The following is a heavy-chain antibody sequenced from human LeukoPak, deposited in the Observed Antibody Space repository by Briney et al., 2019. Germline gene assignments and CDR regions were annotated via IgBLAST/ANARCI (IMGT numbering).Heavy chain of an antibody. CDR2: ISSSSSYI. Sequence: GGSLRLSCAASGFTFSSYSMNWVRQAPGKGLEWVSSISSSSSYIYYADSVKGRFTLSRDNAKNSLYLQINSLRAEDTAGYYCARARISGSYRYFDYWGQGTLVTVSS. CDR3: ARARISGSYRYFDY. D-gene: IGHD1-26*01. CDR1: GFTFSSYS. V-gene: IGHV3-21*01. J-gene: IGHJ4*02.